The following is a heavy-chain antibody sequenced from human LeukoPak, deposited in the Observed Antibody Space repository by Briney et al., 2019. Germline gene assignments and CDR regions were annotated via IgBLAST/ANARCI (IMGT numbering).Heavy chain of an antibody. CDR3: ARGGYYGSGNDFRFDP. CDR1: GGSISTYY. CDR2: IYYTGST. J-gene: IGHJ5*02. Sequence: SETLSLTCTVSGGSISTYYWSWIRQPPGKGLERIGYIYYTGSTSCNPSLKSRVTISVDTTKNQFSLKLKSVTAADTAVYYCARGGYYGSGNDFRFDPWGQGTLVTVSS. D-gene: IGHD3-10*01. V-gene: IGHV4-59*01.